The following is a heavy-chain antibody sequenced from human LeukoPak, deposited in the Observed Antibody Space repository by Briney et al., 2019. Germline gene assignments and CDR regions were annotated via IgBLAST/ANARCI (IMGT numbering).Heavy chain of an antibody. CDR3: ARDIEEGWFDP. CDR1: GFTFSDYY. CDR2: ISGSGSTI. Sequence: GGSLRLSCAASGFTFSDYYMSWIRQAPGKGLEWVSYISGSGSTIYYADSVKGRFTISRDNAKNSLYLQMNSLRAEDTAVYYCARDIEEGWFDPWGQGTLVTVSS. J-gene: IGHJ5*02. D-gene: IGHD2-15*01. V-gene: IGHV3-11*01.